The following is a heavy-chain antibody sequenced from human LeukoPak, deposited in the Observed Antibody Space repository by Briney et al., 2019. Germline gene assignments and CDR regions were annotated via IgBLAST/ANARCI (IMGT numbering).Heavy chain of an antibody. D-gene: IGHD4-11*01. V-gene: IGHV3-11*01. CDR1: GFTFSDYY. Sequence: PGGSLRLSCAASGFTFSDYYMSWIRQAPGKGLEWVSYISSSGSTIYYADSVKGRFTISRDNAKNSLYLQMNSLRAEDTAVYYCARDSFTSYSDYGDDYYYYYGMDVWGQGTTVTVSS. CDR3: ARDSFTSYSDYGDDYYYYYGMDV. J-gene: IGHJ6*02. CDR2: ISSSGSTI.